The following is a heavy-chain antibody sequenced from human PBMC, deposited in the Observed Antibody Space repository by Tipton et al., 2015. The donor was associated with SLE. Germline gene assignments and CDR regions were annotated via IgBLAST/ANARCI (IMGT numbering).Heavy chain of an antibody. Sequence: SLRLSCAVSGFTFSSYGMHWVRQAPGQGLEGVAVIPHDGNKKYYAGSVKGRLTISRDNSKNTLYLQMNSLRAEDTAVYFCVRDGGNGYNDIDYWGQGTLVTVSS. V-gene: IGHV3-30*03. CDR1: GFTFSSYG. CDR2: IPHDGNKK. CDR3: VRDGGNGYNDIDY. J-gene: IGHJ4*02. D-gene: IGHD5-24*01.